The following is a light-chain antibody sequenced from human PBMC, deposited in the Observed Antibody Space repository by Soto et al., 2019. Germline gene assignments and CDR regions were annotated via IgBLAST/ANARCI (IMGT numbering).Light chain of an antibody. CDR2: DAS. Sequence: DIQMTQSPSALSASVGDRATITCRASQSISSWLAWYQQKPGKAPKLLIYDASTLQSGVPSRYSGSGSGTDFTLTISSLQPDDFATYYCQHYNSYSEAFGQGTKVDIK. CDR1: QSISSW. V-gene: IGKV1-5*01. CDR3: QHYNSYSEA. J-gene: IGKJ1*01.